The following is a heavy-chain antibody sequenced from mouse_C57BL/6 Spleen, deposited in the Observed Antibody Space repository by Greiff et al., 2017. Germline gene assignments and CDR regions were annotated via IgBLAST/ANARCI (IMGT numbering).Heavy chain of an antibody. V-gene: IGHV1-61*01. CDR3: ARSDYYAMDY. Sequence: QVQLQQSGAELVRPGSSVKLSCKASGYTFTSYWMDWVKQRPGQGLEWIGNIYPSDSETHYNQKFKDKATLTVDKSSSTAYMQLSSLTSEDSAVYYCARSDYYAMDYWGQGTSVTVSS. J-gene: IGHJ4*01. CDR2: IYPSDSET. CDR1: GYTFTSYW.